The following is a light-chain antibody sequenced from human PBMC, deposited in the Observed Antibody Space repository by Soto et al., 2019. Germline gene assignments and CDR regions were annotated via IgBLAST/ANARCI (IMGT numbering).Light chain of an antibody. J-gene: IGKJ2*01. CDR3: QQYVMPPFT. V-gene: IGKV3-20*01. Sequence: EIVLTQSPGTLSLSPGERATLSCRASQSLRSSLAWYQVKPGQAPRLVIYGASSRATGIPDRFSGGGSGTEFTLSISRLEPEDFAVYYCQQYVMPPFTFGRGTKVDIK. CDR1: QSLRSS. CDR2: GAS.